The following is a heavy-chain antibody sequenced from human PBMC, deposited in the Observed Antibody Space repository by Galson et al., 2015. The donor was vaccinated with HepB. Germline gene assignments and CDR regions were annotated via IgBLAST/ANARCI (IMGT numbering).Heavy chain of an antibody. CDR2: IISSSSYT. CDR1: GFSFSTYS. CDR3: AKGSTGV. V-gene: IGHV3-21*01. Sequence: SLRLSCAASGFSFSTYSMNWVRQAPGKGPEWVSYIISSSSYTSYADSVKGRFTISRDNAKNSLYLQMNSLTVEDSGVYYCAKGSTGVWGQGTLVTVSS. J-gene: IGHJ4*02.